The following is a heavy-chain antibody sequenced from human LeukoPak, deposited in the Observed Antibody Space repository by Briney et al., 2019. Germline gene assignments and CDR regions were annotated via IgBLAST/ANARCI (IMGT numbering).Heavy chain of an antibody. CDR3: AKDFCSSTSCLLSFHY. D-gene: IGHD2-2*01. CDR2: ISGSGGSK. J-gene: IGHJ4*02. Sequence: GGSLRLSCAASEFTFSSYAMSWVRQAPGKGLEWVSVISGSGGSKYYADSVKGRLTISGDNSKNTLYLQMNSLRAEDTAVYYCAKDFCSSTSCLLSFHYWGQGTLVTVSS. CDR1: EFTFSSYA. V-gene: IGHV3-23*01.